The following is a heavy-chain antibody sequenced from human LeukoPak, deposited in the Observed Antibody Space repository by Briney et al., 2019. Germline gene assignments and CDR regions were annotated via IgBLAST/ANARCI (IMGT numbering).Heavy chain of an antibody. CDR1: GFTFSSYA. CDR2: ISSSSSYI. D-gene: IGHD5-18*01. V-gene: IGHV3-21*01. CDR3: AREFRGYSYGLESDY. Sequence: PGGSLRLSCAASGFTFSSYAMSWVRQAPGKGLEWVSSISSSSSYIYYADSVKGRFTISRDNAKNSLYLQMNSLRAEDTAVYYCAREFRGYSYGLESDYWGQGTLVTVSS. J-gene: IGHJ4*02.